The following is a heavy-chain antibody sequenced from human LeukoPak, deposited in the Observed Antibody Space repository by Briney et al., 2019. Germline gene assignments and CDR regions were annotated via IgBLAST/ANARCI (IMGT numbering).Heavy chain of an antibody. CDR3: ARVRGGEIDY. J-gene: IGHJ4*02. CDR2: ISSSSSYI. Sequence: GGSLRLSCAASGXTFSSYSMNWVRQAPGKGLEWVSSISSSSSYIYYADSVKGRFTISRDNAKNSLYLQMNSLRAEDTAVYYCARVRGGEIDYWGQGTLVTVSS. CDR1: GXTFSSYS. D-gene: IGHD3-16*01. V-gene: IGHV3-21*01.